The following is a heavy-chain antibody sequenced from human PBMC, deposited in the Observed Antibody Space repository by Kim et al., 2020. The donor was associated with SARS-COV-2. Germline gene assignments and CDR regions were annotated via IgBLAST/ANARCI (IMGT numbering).Heavy chain of an antibody. Sequence: SVKVSCKASGGTFSSYAISWVRQAPGQGLEWMGGIIPIFGTANYAQKFQGRVTITADESTSTAYMELSSLRSEDTAVYYCAREGPYCGGDCYSRWFDPWGQGTLVTVSS. CDR3: AREGPYCGGDCYSRWFDP. CDR1: GGTFSSYA. V-gene: IGHV1-69*13. CDR2: IIPIFGTA. D-gene: IGHD2-21*02. J-gene: IGHJ5*02.